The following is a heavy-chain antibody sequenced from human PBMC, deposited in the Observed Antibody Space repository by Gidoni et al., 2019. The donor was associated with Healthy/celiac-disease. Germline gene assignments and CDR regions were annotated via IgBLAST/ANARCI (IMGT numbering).Heavy chain of an antibody. D-gene: IGHD7-27*01. CDR1: GYTFTAYY. J-gene: IGHJ5*02. Sequence: QLQLVQSGAEVKKPGPSVKVSCTASGYTFTAYYMHWVRQAPGQGPEWMGWINPNSGGTNDAQKLQGRVSMTRDTSSSTAYMELSRRRADDTAVYYCARALLGTWFDPWGQGTLVTVSS. CDR2: INPNSGGT. V-gene: IGHV1-2*02. CDR3: ARALLGTWFDP.